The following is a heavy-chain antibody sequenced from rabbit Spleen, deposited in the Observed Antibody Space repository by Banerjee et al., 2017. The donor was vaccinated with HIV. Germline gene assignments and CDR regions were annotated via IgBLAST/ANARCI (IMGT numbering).Heavy chain of an antibody. V-gene: IGHV1S40*01. CDR2: INAVTGKA. D-gene: IGHD7-1*01. J-gene: IGHJ4*01. CDR1: GFSFSSTYY. Sequence: SLEESGGDLVKPEGSLTLTCTASGFSFSSTYYMCWVRQAPGKGLEWIACINAVTGKAVYASWAKGRFTFSKTSSTTVTLQMTSLTVADTATYFCARWSRISTGFFDLWGPGTLVTVS. CDR3: ARWSRISTGFFDL.